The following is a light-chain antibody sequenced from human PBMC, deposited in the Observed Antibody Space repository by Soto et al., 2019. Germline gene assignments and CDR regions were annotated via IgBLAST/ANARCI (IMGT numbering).Light chain of an antibody. V-gene: IGLV2-14*01. CDR3: SSYTSSSILYV. Sequence: LTQPASVSGSPGQSITISCTGTSSDVGGYNYVSWYQRHPGKAPKLMIYDVSNRPSGVSNRFSGSKSGNTASLTISGLQAEDEADYYCSSYTSSSILYVFGTGTKVTVL. J-gene: IGLJ1*01. CDR1: SSDVGGYNY. CDR2: DVS.